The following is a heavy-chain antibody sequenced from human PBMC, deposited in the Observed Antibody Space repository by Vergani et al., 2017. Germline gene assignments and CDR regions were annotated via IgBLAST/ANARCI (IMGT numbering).Heavy chain of an antibody. D-gene: IGHD3-10*01. Sequence: QLQLQESDPGLVKPSETLSLTCTVSGGSIRSTFYYWCWIRQPPGKGLEWIGTIYYSGITYYNPSLKSRVTISVDTSKNQFSLKLNSVTAADPAVYYCARHKGQLVPGNYYYYYYMDVWGKGATVTGSS. CDR2: IYYSGIT. CDR3: ARHKGQLVPGNYYYYYYMDV. J-gene: IGHJ6*03. CDR1: GGSIRSTFYY. V-gene: IGHV4-39*01.